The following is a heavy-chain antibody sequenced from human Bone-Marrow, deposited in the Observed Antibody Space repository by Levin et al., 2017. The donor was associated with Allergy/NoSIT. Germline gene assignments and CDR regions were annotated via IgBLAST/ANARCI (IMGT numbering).Heavy chain of an antibody. Sequence: GESLKISCAASGFTFESHGMSWVRQAPGKGLEWVAGISGSGGDTYYADSLKDRFTVSRDNSKNMLFLQVESLRVEDTAVYFCAKADEFDIVTRYYLRSWGQGTRVTVSS. CDR1: GFTFESHG. D-gene: IGHD3-9*01. CDR3: AKADEFDIVTRYYLRS. V-gene: IGHV3-23*01. J-gene: IGHJ4*02. CDR2: ISGSGGDT.